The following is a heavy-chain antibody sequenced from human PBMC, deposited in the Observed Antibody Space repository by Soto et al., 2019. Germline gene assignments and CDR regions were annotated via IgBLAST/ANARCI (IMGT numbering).Heavy chain of an antibody. V-gene: IGHV3-30-3*01. Sequence: WGSLRLSCAASGFSLSSYTMNWVRKAPGKGLEWVAFISYNGSNKYYADSVKGRFTISRDNSKNTLYLQMNSLRAEDTAVYYCARDFTYDSSGSDDYWGQRTLVTVSS. CDR1: GFSLSSYT. J-gene: IGHJ4*02. D-gene: IGHD3-22*01. CDR3: ARDFTYDSSGSDDY. CDR2: ISYNGSNK.